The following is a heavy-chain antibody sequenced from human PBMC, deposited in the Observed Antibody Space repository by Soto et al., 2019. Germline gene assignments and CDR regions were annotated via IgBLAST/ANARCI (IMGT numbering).Heavy chain of an antibody. CDR1: GFTFSDYY. D-gene: IGHD1-1*01. CDR3: ARGRAALQKYFDY. Sequence: GGSLRLSCAASGFTFSDYYMSWIRQAPGKGLEWVSYISSSGSTIYYADSVKGRFTISRDNAKNSLYPQMNSLRAEDTAVYYCARGRAALQKYFDYWGQGTLVTVSS. V-gene: IGHV3-11*01. CDR2: ISSSGSTI. J-gene: IGHJ4*02.